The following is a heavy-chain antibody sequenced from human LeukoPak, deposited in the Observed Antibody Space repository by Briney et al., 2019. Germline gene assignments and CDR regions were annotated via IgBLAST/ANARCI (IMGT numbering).Heavy chain of an antibody. CDR1: GFTFSSYG. Sequence: GGSLRLSCAASGFTFSSYGMHWVRQAPGKGLEWVAFIRYDGSNKYYADSVKGRFTISRDNSKNTLYLQMNSLRAEDTAVYYCAKDQPRRGNYYDSSGFLDYWGQGALVTVSS. D-gene: IGHD3-22*01. V-gene: IGHV3-30*02. CDR3: AKDQPRRGNYYDSSGFLDY. CDR2: IRYDGSNK. J-gene: IGHJ4*02.